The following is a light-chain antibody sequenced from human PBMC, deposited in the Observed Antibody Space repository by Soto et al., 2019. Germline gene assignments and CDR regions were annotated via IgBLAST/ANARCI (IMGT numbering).Light chain of an antibody. Sequence: DIQITQSPSSVSASVGDRVTITCRASQDISSWLAWYQQKPGKAPKLLISAVSSLQSGVPSRFSGSGSGTDFTLTISSLQPEDFATYYCQQANSFPITFGQGTRLEIK. CDR1: QDISSW. CDR2: AVS. J-gene: IGKJ5*01. CDR3: QQANSFPIT. V-gene: IGKV1D-12*01.